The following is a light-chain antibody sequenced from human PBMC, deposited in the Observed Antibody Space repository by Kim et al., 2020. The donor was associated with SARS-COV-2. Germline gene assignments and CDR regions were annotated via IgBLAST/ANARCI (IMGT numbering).Light chain of an antibody. J-gene: IGLJ3*02. CDR2: VGTGGIVG. V-gene: IGLV9-49*01. CDR1: SGYSNYK. Sequence: CTLGSGYSNYKVDWYQQRPQKGPRFVMRVGTGGIVGSKGDGIPDRFSVFGSGLNRFLTINNIQEEDESDYHCGADHGSGSNFVVVFGGGTQLTVL. CDR3: GADHGSGSNFVVV.